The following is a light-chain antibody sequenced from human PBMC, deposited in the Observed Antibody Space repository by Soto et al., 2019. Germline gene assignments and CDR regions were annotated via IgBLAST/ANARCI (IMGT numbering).Light chain of an antibody. CDR1: KRVSSY. CDR2: DAS. CDR3: QQRSNWPLMYT. J-gene: IGKJ2*01. Sequence: EIVLTQSPATLSLSPGERATLSCRASKRVSSYLAWYQQKPGQAPGLLIYDASNRATGIPARFSGSGSGTDFTLTISSLEPEDFAVYYCQQRSNWPLMYTFGQGTKLEIK. V-gene: IGKV3-11*01.